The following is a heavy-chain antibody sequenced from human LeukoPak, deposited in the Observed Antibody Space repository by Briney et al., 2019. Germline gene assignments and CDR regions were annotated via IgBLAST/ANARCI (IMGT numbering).Heavy chain of an antibody. CDR3: ARGPSGSWSSRVRYMDV. Sequence: GASVKVSCKASGYTFTSYDINWVRQATGQGLEWMGLRNTNSDNTGYPQKFQGRVTINWNTSISTAYMELSSLRSEDTAVYYCARGPSGSWSSRVRYMDVWGNGTTVTVSS. CDR1: GYTFTSYD. CDR2: RNTNSDNT. V-gene: IGHV1-8*03. J-gene: IGHJ6*03. D-gene: IGHD6-13*01.